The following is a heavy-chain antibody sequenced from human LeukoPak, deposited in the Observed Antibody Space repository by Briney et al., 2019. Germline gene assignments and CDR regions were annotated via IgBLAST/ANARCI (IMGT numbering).Heavy chain of an antibody. CDR1: GGSISSSSYY. D-gene: IGHD1-26*01. CDR2: IYYSGST. Sequence: PSETLSLTCTVSGGSISSSSYYWGWIRQPPGKGLEWIGSIYYSGSTYYNPSLKSRVTISVDTSKNQFSLKLSSVTAADTAVYYCARARPGSYGAETHFDYWGQGTLVTVSS. J-gene: IGHJ4*02. CDR3: ARARPGSYGAETHFDY. V-gene: IGHV4-39*07.